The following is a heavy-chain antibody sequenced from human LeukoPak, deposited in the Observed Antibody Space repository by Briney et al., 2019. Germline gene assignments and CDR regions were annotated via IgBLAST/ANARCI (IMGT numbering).Heavy chain of an antibody. V-gene: IGHV1-24*01. J-gene: IGHJ4*02. Sequence: ASVKVSCKASGYTFTGYYMHWVRQAPGKGLEWMGGFDPEDGETIYAQKFQGRVTMTEDTSTDTAYMELSSLRSEDTAVYYCATTSRFHYCDSSATPPRNWGQGTLVTVSS. CDR3: ATTSRFHYCDSSATPPRN. CDR2: FDPEDGET. D-gene: IGHD3-22*01. CDR1: GYTFTGYY.